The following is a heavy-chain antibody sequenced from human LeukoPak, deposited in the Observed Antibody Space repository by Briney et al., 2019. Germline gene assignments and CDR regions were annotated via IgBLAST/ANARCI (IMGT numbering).Heavy chain of an antibody. CDR1: GGSINSYY. J-gene: IGHJ3*02. CDR2: IYSIGTT. CDR3: ARYSSSWTDAFDI. Sequence: SETLSLTCTVSGGSINSYYWSWIRQPAGKGLDWIGRIYSIGTTDYNPSLKSRVTMPVDTSKNQFSLKLTSVIAADTAVYYCARYSSSWTDAFDIWGQGTMVTVSS. V-gene: IGHV4-4*07. D-gene: IGHD6-13*01.